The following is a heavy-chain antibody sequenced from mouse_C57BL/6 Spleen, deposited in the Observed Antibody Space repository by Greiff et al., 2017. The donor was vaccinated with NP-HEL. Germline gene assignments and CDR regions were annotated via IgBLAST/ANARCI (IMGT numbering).Heavy chain of an antibody. V-gene: IGHV1-55*01. CDR2: IYPGSGST. Sequence: VQLQQPGAELVKPGASVKMSRKASGYTFTSYWITWVKQRPGQGLEWIGDIYPGSGSTNYNEKFKSKATLTVDTSSSTAYMQLSSLTSEDSAVYYCARKDSSGYYAMDYWGQGTSVTVSS. D-gene: IGHD3-2*02. CDR1: GYTFTSYW. CDR3: ARKDSSGYYAMDY. J-gene: IGHJ4*01.